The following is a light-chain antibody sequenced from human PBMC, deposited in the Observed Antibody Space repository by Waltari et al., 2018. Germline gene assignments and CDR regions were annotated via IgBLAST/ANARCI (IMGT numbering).Light chain of an antibody. CDR1: QSVSSN. CDR3: QQYNNWPPEDT. J-gene: IGKJ2*01. CDR2: GAS. V-gene: IGKV3-15*01. Sequence: EIVMTQSPATLSVSPGEGATLSCRASQSVSSNLAWYQHKPGQAPRLLIYGASTRATGIPARFSGSGSRTEFTLTISSLQSEDFAFYYCQQYNNWPPEDTFGQGTKLEIK.